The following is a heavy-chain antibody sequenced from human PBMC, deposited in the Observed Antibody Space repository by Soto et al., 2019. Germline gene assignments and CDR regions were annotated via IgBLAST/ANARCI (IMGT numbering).Heavy chain of an antibody. J-gene: IGHJ4*02. Sequence: PWGALSLSFACSGFTFINYAMTWVLQAPGKGLEWVSSISNRGGDTYYVDSVKGRFTISRDNSKNTLYLQMNSLRAEGTAVYYCAKDTYSSSWYFWGQGTLVTVSS. CDR3: AKDTYSSSWYF. CDR1: GFTFINYA. D-gene: IGHD6-13*01. V-gene: IGHV3-23*01. CDR2: ISNRGGDT.